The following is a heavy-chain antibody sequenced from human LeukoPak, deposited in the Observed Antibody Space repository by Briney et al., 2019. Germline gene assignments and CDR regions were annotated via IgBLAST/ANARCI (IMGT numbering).Heavy chain of an antibody. CDR3: ARLPLTTGGFDY. Sequence: GGSLRLSCAASGFTFSSYAMSWVRQAPGKGLEWMGIIYPGDSDTRYSPAFQGQVTISAAKSINTAYLQWSSLKASDTAMYYCARLPLTTGGFDYWGQGTLVTVSS. CDR1: GFTFSSYA. D-gene: IGHD4-17*01. J-gene: IGHJ4*02. V-gene: IGHV5-51*01. CDR2: IYPGDSDT.